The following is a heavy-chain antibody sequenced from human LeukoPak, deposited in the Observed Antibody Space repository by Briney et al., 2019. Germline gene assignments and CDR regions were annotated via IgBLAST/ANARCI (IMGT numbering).Heavy chain of an antibody. CDR3: AKARGLIGGAFDI. CDR2: ISWDGDRT. J-gene: IGHJ3*02. V-gene: IGHV3-43*01. D-gene: IGHD3-22*01. CDR1: GFTFDDYI. Sequence: GGSLRLSCAASGFTFDDYIMHWVRQAPGKGLEWVSLISWDGDRTYYVDSVKGRFTISRDNSKNSLYLQMNSLRTEDTALYYCAKARGLIGGAFDIWGQGTMVTVSS.